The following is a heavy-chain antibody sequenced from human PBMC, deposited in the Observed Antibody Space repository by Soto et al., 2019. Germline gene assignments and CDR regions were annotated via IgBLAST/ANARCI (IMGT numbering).Heavy chain of an antibody. D-gene: IGHD6-19*01. V-gene: IGHV3-7*01. CDR1: GFTFSSYW. Sequence: GGSLRLSCAASGFTFSSYWMSWVRQAPWKGLEWVANIKQDGSEKYYVDSVKGRFTISRDNAKNSLYLQMNSLRAEDTAVYYCARDSSGWTTELNWFDPWGQGTLVTVSS. CDR3: ARDSSGWTTELNWFDP. CDR2: IKQDGSEK. J-gene: IGHJ5*02.